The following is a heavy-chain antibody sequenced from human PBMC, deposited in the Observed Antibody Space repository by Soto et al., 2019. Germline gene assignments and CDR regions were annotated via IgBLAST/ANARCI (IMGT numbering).Heavy chain of an antibody. Sequence: GGSLRLSCAASGFTFSSYAMTWVRQAPGRGLEWVSAISGSGGSTYYADSVKGRFTISRDNSKNTLYLQMNSLRAEDTAVYYCAKGADDPYYDILTGYHIDYWGQGTLVTVSS. CDR2: ISGSGGST. V-gene: IGHV3-23*01. D-gene: IGHD3-9*01. CDR1: GFTFSSYA. J-gene: IGHJ4*02. CDR3: AKGADDPYYDILTGYHIDY.